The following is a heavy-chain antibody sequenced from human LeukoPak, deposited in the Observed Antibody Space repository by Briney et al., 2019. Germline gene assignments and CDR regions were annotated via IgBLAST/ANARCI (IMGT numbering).Heavy chain of an antibody. Sequence: ASVKVSCRASGYTFTSYGISRVRQAPGQGLEWMGWISAYNGNTNYAQKLQGRVTMTTDTSTSTAYMELRSLRSDDTAVYYCARDLDSSSSWTAFDIWGQGTMVTVSS. J-gene: IGHJ3*02. CDR1: GYTFTSYG. CDR3: ARDLDSSSSWTAFDI. D-gene: IGHD6-6*01. CDR2: ISAYNGNT. V-gene: IGHV1-18*01.